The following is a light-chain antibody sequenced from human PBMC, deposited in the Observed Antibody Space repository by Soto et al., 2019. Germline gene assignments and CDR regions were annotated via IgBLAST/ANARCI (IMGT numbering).Light chain of an antibody. V-gene: IGLV3-21*02. CDR3: QVWDSSSDHYV. CDR1: NIGSKS. J-gene: IGLJ1*01. Sequence: SYELTQQPSVSVAPGQTARLTCGGNNIGSKSVPWYQQKPGQAPVLVVYDDSDRRSGIPERFSGSNSGNTATLTISRVEAGDEADYYWQVWDSSSDHYVFGTGTKLTVL. CDR2: DDS.